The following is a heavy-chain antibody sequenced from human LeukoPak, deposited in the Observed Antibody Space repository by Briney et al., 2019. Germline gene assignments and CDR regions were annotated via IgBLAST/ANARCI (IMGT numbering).Heavy chain of an antibody. CDR3: ARDHRGYSYGLFDN. CDR1: GGSMSSYY. J-gene: IGHJ4*02. Sequence: SETLSLTCTVSGGSMSSYYWSWIRQPPGKGLEWIGSIYYSGSTNYNPSLKSRVTISVDTSKNQFSLRPSSVTAADTAVYYCARDHRGYSYGLFDNWGQGTLVTVSS. D-gene: IGHD5-18*01. CDR2: IYYSGST. V-gene: IGHV4-59*01.